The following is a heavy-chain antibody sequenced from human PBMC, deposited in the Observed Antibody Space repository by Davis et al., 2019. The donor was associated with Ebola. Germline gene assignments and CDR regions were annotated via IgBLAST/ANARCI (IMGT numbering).Heavy chain of an antibody. J-gene: IGHJ4*02. V-gene: IGHV4-30-4*08. CDR2: VFHSGYS. CDR1: GHSITDGDYS. CDR3: ARDDLVGFIDY. Sequence: LRLSCTVSGHSITDGDYSWTWIRQSPGKGLEWIGFVFHSGYSHFNPSFESRVVISVDTSMNQFSLKLNSVTAADTAVYFCARDDLVGFIDYWGQGALVTVSS. D-gene: IGHD3-9*01.